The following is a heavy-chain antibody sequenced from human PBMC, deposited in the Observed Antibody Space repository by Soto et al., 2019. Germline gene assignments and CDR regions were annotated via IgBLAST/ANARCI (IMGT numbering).Heavy chain of an antibody. Sequence: QVQLPESGPGLVTPSGPLSLTCAVSVGSISTSNWWSWVRQPPGKGLEWIGEVDHRGSTNYNPSFKSRVAMSVDKSKNKCSLKLNSVPAADTALYYCARTSTSGTRGDYWGQGSLVTVSS. CDR3: ARTSTSGTRGDY. CDR1: VGSISTSNW. V-gene: IGHV4-4*02. J-gene: IGHJ4*02. D-gene: IGHD1-1*01. CDR2: VDHRGST.